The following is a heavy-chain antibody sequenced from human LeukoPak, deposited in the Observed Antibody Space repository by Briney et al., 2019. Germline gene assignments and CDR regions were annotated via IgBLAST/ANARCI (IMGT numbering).Heavy chain of an antibody. CDR1: GFTFSSYS. Sequence: PGGSLRLSCAASGFTFSSYSMNWIRQAPGKGLEWVSSISSSSSYIYYADSVKGRFTTTRDNAKNSLYLQMNSLRAEDTAVYYCAREMITFGGVDYWGQGTLVTVSS. CDR2: ISSSSSYI. J-gene: IGHJ4*02. CDR3: AREMITFGGVDY. D-gene: IGHD3-16*01. V-gene: IGHV3-21*01.